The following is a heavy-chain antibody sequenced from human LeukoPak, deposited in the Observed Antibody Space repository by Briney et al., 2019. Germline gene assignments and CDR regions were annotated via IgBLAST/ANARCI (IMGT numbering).Heavy chain of an antibody. J-gene: IGHJ2*01. Sequence: GSLRLSCAASGFTVSSNYMSWVRQAPGKGLEWVSVIYSGGSTYYADSVKGRFTISRDNSKNTLYLQMNSLRAEDTAVYYCARDNTSPSSIAAAGKRTYWYFDLWGRGTLVTVSS. CDR2: IYSGGST. CDR1: GFTVSSNY. D-gene: IGHD6-13*01. CDR3: ARDNTSPSSIAAAGKRTYWYFDL. V-gene: IGHV3-53*01.